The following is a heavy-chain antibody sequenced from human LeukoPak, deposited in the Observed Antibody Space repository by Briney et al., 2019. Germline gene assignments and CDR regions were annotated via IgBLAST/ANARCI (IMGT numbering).Heavy chain of an antibody. V-gene: IGHV3-48*01. D-gene: IGHD4-17*01. CDR1: GFTFSSYS. J-gene: IGHJ4*02. CDR2: ISSSSSTI. CDR3: ARDQSPSADYGDFDY. Sequence: GGSLRLSCAASGFTFSSYSMNWVRQAPGKGLEWVSHISSSSSTIYYADSVKGRFTISRDNAKNSLYLQMNSLRAEDTAVYYCARDQSPSADYGDFDYWGQGTLVTVSS.